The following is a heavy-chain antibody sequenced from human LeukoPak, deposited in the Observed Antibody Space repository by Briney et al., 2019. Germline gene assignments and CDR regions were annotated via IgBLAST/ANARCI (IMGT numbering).Heavy chain of an antibody. J-gene: IGHJ5*02. CDR3: ARGEDSSSWYRTHR. CDR2: IYTSGST. Sequence: SQTLLLTCSVSGGSISSGSYYWSWIRQPAGKGLEWIVRIYTSGSTNDNPSLKSGVTISVDTYKNQISLKLSSVTAADTAVYYCARGEDSSSWYRTHRWGPGTLVTVSS. D-gene: IGHD6-13*01. V-gene: IGHV4-61*02. CDR1: GGSISSGSYY.